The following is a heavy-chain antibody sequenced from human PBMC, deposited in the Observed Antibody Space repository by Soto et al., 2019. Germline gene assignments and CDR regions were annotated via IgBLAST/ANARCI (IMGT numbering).Heavy chain of an antibody. J-gene: IGHJ4*02. CDR2: IKSKTHGGTT. V-gene: IGHV3-15*07. Sequence: PGGSLRLSCAASGLTFNNAWMNWARQAPGKGLEWVGRIKSKTHGGTTDYAAPVKGRFTISRDDSKDTLYLQMNSLETEDTAVYYCTTDLAYFDSRGYPYWGQGTLVTVSS. CDR1: GLTFNNAW. CDR3: TTDLAYFDSRGYPY. D-gene: IGHD3-22*01.